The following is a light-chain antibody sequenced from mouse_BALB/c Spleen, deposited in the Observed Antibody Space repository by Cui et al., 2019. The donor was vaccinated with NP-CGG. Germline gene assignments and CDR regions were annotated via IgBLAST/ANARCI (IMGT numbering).Light chain of an antibody. J-gene: IGLJ1*01. CDR2: GTN. V-gene: IGLV1*01. CDR1: TGAVTTSNY. Sequence: QAVVTQESALTTSPGETVTLTCRSSTGAVTTSNYANWVQENPDHLFTGLIGGTNNRAPGIPARFSGSLIGDKAALTITGAQTEDEAIYFCALWYSNHWVFSGGTKLTVL. CDR3: ALWYSNHWV.